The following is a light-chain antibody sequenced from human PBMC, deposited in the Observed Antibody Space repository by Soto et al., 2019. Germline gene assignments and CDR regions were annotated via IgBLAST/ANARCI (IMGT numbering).Light chain of an antibody. CDR3: QYYNNWLAT. CDR1: QSVTTF. Sequence: EIVMSQSPDTLSVSPGEGATLSCRASQSVTTFLAWFQQKPGQAPRLLIYDASNRATGVPARFSGSGSGTDFTLTISSLQSEDFTIYYCQYYNNWLATFGGGTKVDIK. CDR2: DAS. J-gene: IGKJ4*01. V-gene: IGKV3D-15*01.